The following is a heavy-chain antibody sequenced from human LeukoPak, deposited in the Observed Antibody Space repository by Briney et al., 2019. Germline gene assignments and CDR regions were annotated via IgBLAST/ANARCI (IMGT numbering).Heavy chain of an antibody. Sequence: QPGGSLRLSCAASGFTFSSYGMHWVRQAPGKGLEWVAGIWYDGSNKYYADSVKGRFTISRDNSKNALYLQMNSLRAEDTAVYYCAKDTTGGAFDIWGQGTMVTVSS. CDR1: GFTFSSYG. CDR3: AKDTTGGAFDI. V-gene: IGHV3-33*06. J-gene: IGHJ3*02. CDR2: IWYDGSNK. D-gene: IGHD4-17*01.